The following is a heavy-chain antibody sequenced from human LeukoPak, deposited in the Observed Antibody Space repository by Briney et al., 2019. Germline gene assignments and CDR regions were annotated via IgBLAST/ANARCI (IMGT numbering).Heavy chain of an antibody. V-gene: IGHV3-23*01. CDR2: FSATDGSA. CDR1: GFTVSSYG. CDR3: AKARIAAAGTGAFDV. J-gene: IGHJ3*01. D-gene: IGHD6-13*01. Sequence: GGSLRLSCAASGFTVSSYGMTWLRQAPGKGLEWVSAFSATDGSAQYAESVKGRFTISRDNSKNSLYLQMNSLRDEDTAVYYCAKARIAAAGTGAFDVWGQGTRVTVSS.